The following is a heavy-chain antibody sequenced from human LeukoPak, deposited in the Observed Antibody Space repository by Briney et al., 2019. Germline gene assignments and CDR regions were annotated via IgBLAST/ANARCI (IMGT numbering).Heavy chain of an antibody. D-gene: IGHD6-19*01. CDR1: GYTLTELS. Sequence: ASVKVSCKVSGYTLTELSIHWVRQAPGKGLEWLGGFDPEDGELISAQKLQGRVTMTTDTSTSTAYMELRSLRSDDAAVYFCARDRTVAGFHLEAYWGQGTLVTVSS. CDR3: ARDRTVAGFHLEAY. J-gene: IGHJ4*02. CDR2: FDPEDGEL. V-gene: IGHV1-24*01.